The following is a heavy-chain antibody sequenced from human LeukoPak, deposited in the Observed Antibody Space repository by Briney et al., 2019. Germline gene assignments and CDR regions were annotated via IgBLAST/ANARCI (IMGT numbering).Heavy chain of an antibody. J-gene: IGHJ4*02. Sequence: GASVKVSCKASGYTFGSSDINWVRKATGQGLEWMGWMNPGSGNTGYAQRFQGRVTMTRDTSISTAYMELSGLRSEDTAVYYCAGLSETAAYYYTSGYYYLGYWGQGTLVTVDS. CDR3: AGLSETAAYYYTSGYYYLGY. D-gene: IGHD3-22*01. CDR1: GYTFGSSD. CDR2: MNPGSGNT. V-gene: IGHV1-8*02.